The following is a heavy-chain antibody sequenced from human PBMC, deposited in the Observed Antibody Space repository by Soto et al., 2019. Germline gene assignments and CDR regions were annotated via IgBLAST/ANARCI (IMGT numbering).Heavy chain of an antibody. D-gene: IGHD2-15*01. CDR1: GFTFSSYD. Sequence: GGSLRLSCAASGFTFSSYDMSWVRQAPGKGLEWVSRINSDGGSRGYADSVKGRFTMSRDDSKNSLYPQMDSLKTEDTAVYYCTRVPTPVPAAIDIWGQGTMVTVSS. CDR2: INSDGGSR. V-gene: IGHV3-23*01. CDR3: TRVPTPVPAAIDI. J-gene: IGHJ3*02.